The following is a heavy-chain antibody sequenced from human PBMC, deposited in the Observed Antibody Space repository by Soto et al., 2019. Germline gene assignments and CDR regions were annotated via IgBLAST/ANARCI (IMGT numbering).Heavy chain of an antibody. CDR1: GGSISSGGYY. CDR3: ARDKEEKGASGGYSYGPFDY. J-gene: IGHJ4*02. V-gene: IGHV4-31*03. Sequence: SETLSLTCTVSGGSISSGGYYWSWIRQHPGKCLEWIGYIYYSGSTYYNPSLKSRVTISVDTSKNQFSLKLSSVTAADTAVYYCARDKEEKGASGGYSYGPFDYWGQGTLVTVS. D-gene: IGHD5-18*01. CDR2: IYYSGST.